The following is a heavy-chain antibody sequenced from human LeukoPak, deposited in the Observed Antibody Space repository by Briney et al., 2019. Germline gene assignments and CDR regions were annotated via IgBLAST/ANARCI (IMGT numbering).Heavy chain of an antibody. J-gene: IGHJ4*02. D-gene: IGHD3-10*01. CDR1: GYSFTSYW. Sequence: GESLKISCEGSGYSFTSYWIAWVRQMPGKGLEWMGIIYPDDSDTRYSPSFRGQVTISADKSISTAYLQWSSLKASDTAMYYCATVPFMIRGIISGDLWGQGTQITVSS. CDR2: IYPDDSDT. CDR3: ATVPFMIRGIISGDL. V-gene: IGHV5-51*01.